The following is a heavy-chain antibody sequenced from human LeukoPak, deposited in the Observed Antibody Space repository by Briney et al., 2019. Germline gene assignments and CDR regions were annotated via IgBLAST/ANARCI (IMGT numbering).Heavy chain of an antibody. CDR2: VYHSGTT. D-gene: IGHD1-14*01. CDR1: GDSITSSY. V-gene: IGHV4-59*01. CDR3: ARARGRNCCLLEY. Sequence: PSETLSLTCAVPGDSITSSYWNWVRQSPEKGLEWIGFVYHSGTTSYSPSLKSRVSMSLDMSQNHFSLRLTSVTAADTATYYCARARGRNCCLLEYWGQGLPVIVSS. J-gene: IGHJ4*02.